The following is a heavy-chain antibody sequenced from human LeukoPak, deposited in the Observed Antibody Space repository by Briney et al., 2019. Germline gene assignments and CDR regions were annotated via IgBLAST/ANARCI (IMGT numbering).Heavy chain of an antibody. CDR1: GYTFAGYY. CDR3: AKVPERWQHHVGAFDI. D-gene: IGHD5-24*01. V-gene: IGHV1-2*02. Sequence: ASVKVSCKASGYTFAGYYIHWVRQAPGQGLEWMGWINPNSGGTNYAQKFQGRVTMTRDTSISTAYMELSRLRSDDTAVYYCAKVPERWQHHVGAFDIWGQGTMVTVSS. J-gene: IGHJ3*02. CDR2: INPNSGGT.